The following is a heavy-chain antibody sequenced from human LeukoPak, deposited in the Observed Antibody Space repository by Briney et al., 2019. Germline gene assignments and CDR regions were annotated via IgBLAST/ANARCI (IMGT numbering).Heavy chain of an antibody. J-gene: IGHJ4*02. CDR1: GGSISSYY. Sequence: SETLSPTCTVSGGSISSYYWSWIRQPPGKGLEWIGYIYTSGSTNYNPSLKSRVTISVDTSKNQFSLKLSSVTAADTAVYYCASMVRGAYYFDYWGQGTLVTVSS. CDR2: IYTSGST. CDR3: ASMVRGAYYFDY. V-gene: IGHV4-4*09. D-gene: IGHD3-10*01.